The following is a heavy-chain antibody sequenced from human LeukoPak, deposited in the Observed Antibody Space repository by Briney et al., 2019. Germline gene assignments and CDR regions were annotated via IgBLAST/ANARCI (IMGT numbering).Heavy chain of an antibody. CDR2: INFYNGNI. CDR1: GYTFTSYG. CDR3: ARGASARY. V-gene: IGHV1-18*01. J-gene: IGHJ4*02. Sequence: VSVKVSCKASGYTFTSYGISWVRQAPGQGLEWMGWINFYNGNIDYAQKLQGRVTMTTDTSTSTAYMELRSLRSDDTAVYHCARGASARYWGQGTLVTVSS.